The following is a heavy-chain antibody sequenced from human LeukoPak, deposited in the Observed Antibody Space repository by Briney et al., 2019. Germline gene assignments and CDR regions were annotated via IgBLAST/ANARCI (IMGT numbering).Heavy chain of an antibody. Sequence: GGSLRLSCAASGNYWMHWVRQAPGKGLVWVSHINSDGSWASYADSVKDRFTISKDNAKNTVYLQMNSLRAEDTAVYYCVSFYETYWGRGTLVTVSS. CDR2: INSDGSWA. J-gene: IGHJ4*02. V-gene: IGHV3-74*01. CDR3: VSFYETY. CDR1: GNYW. D-gene: IGHD2/OR15-2a*01.